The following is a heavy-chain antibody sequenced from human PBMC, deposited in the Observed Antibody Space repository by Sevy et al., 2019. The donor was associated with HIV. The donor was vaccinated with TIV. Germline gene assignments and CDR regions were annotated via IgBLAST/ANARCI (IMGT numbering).Heavy chain of an antibody. CDR3: ARSKDPHRGLYSGSYHDAFDI. CDR1: GFTFSSYS. V-gene: IGHV3-21*01. Sequence: GGSLRLSCAASGFTFSSYSMNWVRQAPGKGLEWVSSISSSSSYIYYADSVKGRFTISRDNAKNSLYLQMNSLRAEDTAVYYCARSKDPHRGLYSGSYHDAFDIWGQGTMVTVSS. J-gene: IGHJ3*02. D-gene: IGHD1-26*01. CDR2: ISSSSSYI.